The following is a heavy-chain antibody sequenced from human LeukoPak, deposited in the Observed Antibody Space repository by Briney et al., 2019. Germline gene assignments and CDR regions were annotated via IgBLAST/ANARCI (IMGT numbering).Heavy chain of an antibody. V-gene: IGHV4-38-2*02. Sequence: SETLSLTCTVSGYSISSGYYWGWIRQPPGKGLEWIGSSHQSGATYYNPSLKSRVTISVDTSKNQFSLKLSSVTAADTAVYYCARVGAARYYYYYYYMDVWGKGTTVTVSS. D-gene: IGHD1-26*01. CDR2: SHQSGAT. CDR1: GYSISSGYY. J-gene: IGHJ6*03. CDR3: ARVGAARYYYYYYYMDV.